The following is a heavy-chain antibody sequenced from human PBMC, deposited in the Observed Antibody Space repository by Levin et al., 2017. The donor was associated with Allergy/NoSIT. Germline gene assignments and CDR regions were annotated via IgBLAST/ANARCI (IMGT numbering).Heavy chain of an antibody. Sequence: GGSLRLSCITSGFTFDDYAMHWVRQAPGRGLEWVSGISWNRGTIAYADSVKGRFTIPRDNAKKSLYLQLNNVRPEDAALYYCAKALVGYDNSGFYHDFDYWRQGALVTVSS. J-gene: IGHJ4*02. D-gene: IGHD3-22*01. V-gene: IGHV3-9*01. CDR3: AKALVGYDNSGFYHDFDY. CDR1: GFTFDDYA. CDR2: ISWNRGTI.